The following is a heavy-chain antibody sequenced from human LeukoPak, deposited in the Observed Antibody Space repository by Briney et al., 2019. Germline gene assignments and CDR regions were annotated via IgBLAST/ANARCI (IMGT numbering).Heavy chain of an antibody. D-gene: IGHD3-9*01. V-gene: IGHV4-39*07. J-gene: IGHJ4*02. CDR3: ARGNILTGYCFDF. Sequence: SETLSLTCSVSDDSMSSSSYYWSWIRQTPGRGLEWVGEIHYTGATSYNPSLKSRATISTDTSKNQFSLRLSSVTAADTAVYYCARGNILTGYCFDFWGQGALVTVSS. CDR1: DDSMSSSSYY. CDR2: IHYTGAT.